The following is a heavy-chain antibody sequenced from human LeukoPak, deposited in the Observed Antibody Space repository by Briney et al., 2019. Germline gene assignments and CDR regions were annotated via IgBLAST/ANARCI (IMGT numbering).Heavy chain of an antibody. V-gene: IGHV5-51*01. CDR3: ARLADYGDYFDY. CDR2: IDPGDSDA. Sequence: GESLQISCQGSGYSFTSYWIGWVRQMPGKGLEWMGIIDPGDSDARYRPSFQGQVTISPDKSISTAYLQWSSLKASDTAMYYCARLADYGDYFDYWGQGTLVTVSS. D-gene: IGHD4-17*01. CDR1: GYSFTSYW. J-gene: IGHJ4*02.